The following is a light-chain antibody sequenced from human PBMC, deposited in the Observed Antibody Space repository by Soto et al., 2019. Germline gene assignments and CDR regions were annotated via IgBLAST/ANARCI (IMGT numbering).Light chain of an antibody. Sequence: QSALTQPRSVSGSPGQSVTISCTGTSSDVGGYNYVSWYQQHPGKAPKLMIYDVSERPSGVPDRFSGSKSGNTASLTISGLQADDDADYYCVSYTTSASYVFGTGTKVTVL. J-gene: IGLJ1*01. V-gene: IGLV2-11*01. CDR3: VSYTTSASYV. CDR2: DVS. CDR1: SSDVGGYNY.